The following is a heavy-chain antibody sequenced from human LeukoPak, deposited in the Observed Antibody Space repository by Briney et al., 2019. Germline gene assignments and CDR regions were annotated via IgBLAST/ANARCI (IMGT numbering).Heavy chain of an antibody. CDR1: GFTFDDYA. J-gene: IGHJ4*02. CDR2: ISWNSGSI. Sequence: GGSLRLSCAASGFTFDDYAMYWVRQTPGKGLEWVSGISWNSGSIGYADSVKGRFTISRDNAKNSLYLQMNSLRAEDTALYYCAKDGCSGGSCHSDYWGQGILVTVSS. CDR3: AKDGCSGGSCHSDY. V-gene: IGHV3-9*01. D-gene: IGHD2-15*01.